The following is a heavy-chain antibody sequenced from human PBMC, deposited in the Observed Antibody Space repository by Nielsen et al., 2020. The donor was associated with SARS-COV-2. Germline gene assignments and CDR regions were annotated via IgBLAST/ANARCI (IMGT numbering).Heavy chain of an antibody. Sequence: SLKISCAASGFTFSGYAMHWVRQAPGKGLEWVSGISWNSGSIGYADSVKGRFTISRDNAKNSLYLQMNSLRAEDTALYYCATSPGEYYYYYYMDVWGKGTTVTVS. V-gene: IGHV3-9*01. D-gene: IGHD3-10*01. CDR2: ISWNSGSI. CDR3: ATSPGEYYYYYYMDV. CDR1: GFTFSGYA. J-gene: IGHJ6*03.